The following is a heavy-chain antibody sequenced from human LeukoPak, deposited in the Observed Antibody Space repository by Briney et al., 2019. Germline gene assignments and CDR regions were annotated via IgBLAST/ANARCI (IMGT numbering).Heavy chain of an antibody. V-gene: IGHV1-8*01. CDR2: MNPNSGNT. CDR3: ARGLGDWFSYYYYYYMDV. J-gene: IGHJ6*03. D-gene: IGHD2-21*01. Sequence: GASVKVSCKASGYTFTSYDINWVRQATGQGLEWMGWMNPNSGNTGYAQKFQGRATMTRNTSISTAYMELSSLRSEDTAVYYCARGLGDWFSYYYYYYMDVWGKGTTVTISS. CDR1: GYTFTSYD.